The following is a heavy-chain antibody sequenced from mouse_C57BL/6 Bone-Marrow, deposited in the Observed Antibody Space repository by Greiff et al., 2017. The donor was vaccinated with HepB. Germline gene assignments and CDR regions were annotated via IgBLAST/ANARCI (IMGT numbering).Heavy chain of an antibody. CDR1: GYTFTSYW. J-gene: IGHJ1*03. CDR2: IHPNSGST. V-gene: IGHV1-64*01. D-gene: IGHD2-12*01. Sequence: VQLQQPGAELVKPGASVKLSCKASGYTFTSYWMHWVKQRPGQGLEWIGMIHPNSGSTNYNEKFKSKATLTVDKSSSTAYMQLSSLTSEDSAVYYCAREGIYDSWYFDVWGTGTTVTVSS. CDR3: AREGIYDSWYFDV.